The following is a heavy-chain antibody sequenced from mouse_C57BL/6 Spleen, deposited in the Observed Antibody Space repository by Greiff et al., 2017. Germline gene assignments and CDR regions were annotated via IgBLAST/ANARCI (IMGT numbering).Heavy chain of an antibody. V-gene: IGHV1-82*01. D-gene: IGHD1-1*01. CDR2: IYPGDGDT. J-gene: IGHJ4*01. CDR3: AREGRTMDY. CDR1: GYAFSSSW. Sequence: VQLQQSGPELVKPGASVTISCKASGYAFSSSWMNWVKQRPGKGLEWIGRIYPGDGDTNYNGKFKGKATLTADKSSSTAYMQLSSLTSEDSAVYFCAREGRTMDYWGQGTSVTVSS.